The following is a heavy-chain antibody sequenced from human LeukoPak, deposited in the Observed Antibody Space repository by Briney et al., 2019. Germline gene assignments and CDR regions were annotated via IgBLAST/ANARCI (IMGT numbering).Heavy chain of an antibody. D-gene: IGHD2-15*01. J-gene: IGHJ3*02. V-gene: IGHV3-23*01. CDR2: ISGSGGST. Sequence: PGGSLRLSCAASGFTFSSYAMSWVRQARGKGLEWVSAISGSGGSTYYADSVKGRFTISRDNSKNTLYLQMNSLRAEDTAVYYCAKDFIGSQDAFDIWGQGTMGTVSS. CDR3: AKDFIGSQDAFDI. CDR1: GFTFSSYA.